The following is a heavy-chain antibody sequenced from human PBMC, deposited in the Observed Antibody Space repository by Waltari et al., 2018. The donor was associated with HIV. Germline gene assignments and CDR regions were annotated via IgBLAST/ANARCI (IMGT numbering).Heavy chain of an antibody. CDR1: GGSFSGYY. D-gene: IGHD2-15*01. V-gene: IGHV4-34*01. J-gene: IGHJ4*02. CDR2: VNHSGNI. Sequence: QVPLQQSGAGLLKPSETLSLTCTVSGGSFSGYYWSWIRQPPGQGLEWIGEVNHSGNINYNPSLKSRLIISVDTSKRQFSLRLKSVTAADTAVYCCSREGYGGNPANNFDFWGQGTLVSVSS. CDR3: SREGYGGNPANNFDF.